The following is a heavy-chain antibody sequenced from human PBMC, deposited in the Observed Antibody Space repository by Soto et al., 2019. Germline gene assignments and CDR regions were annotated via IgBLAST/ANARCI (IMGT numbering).Heavy chain of an antibody. CDR1: GGTFSSYA. J-gene: IGHJ4*02. CDR3: AREEIAAAGPPDY. D-gene: IGHD6-13*01. CDR2: IIPIFGTA. V-gene: IGHV1-69*13. Sequence: GASVKVSCKASGGTFSSYAISWVRQAPGQGLEWMGGIIPIFGTANYAQKFQGRVTITADESTSTADMELSSLRSEDTAVYYCAREEIAAAGPPDYWVRGTLVTVSS.